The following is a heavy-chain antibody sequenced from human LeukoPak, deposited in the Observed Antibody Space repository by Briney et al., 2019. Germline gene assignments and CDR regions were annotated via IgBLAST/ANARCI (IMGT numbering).Heavy chain of an antibody. V-gene: IGHV4-59*08. CDR1: GGSISSYY. D-gene: IGHD4-17*01. CDR2: IYYSAST. CDR3: ARHDSGDYLLFDY. J-gene: IGHJ4*02. Sequence: SETLSLTCTVSGGSISSYYWSWIRQPPGKGLEWIGYIYYSASTNYNPSLKSRVTISVDTSKNQFSLKLSSVTAADTAVYYCARHDSGDYLLFDYWGQGTLVTVSS.